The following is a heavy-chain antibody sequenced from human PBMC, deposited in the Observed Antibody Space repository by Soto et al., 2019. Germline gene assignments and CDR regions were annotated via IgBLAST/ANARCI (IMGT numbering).Heavy chain of an antibody. Sequence: QLVESGGGLVQPGGSLRLSCAASRFTFRNHNMNWVRLAPGKGLEWVSSITSSPTYIYYADSVKGRLTISRDDATSSLFLQMTSLRVEDTAVYYCVRSRASTILEGPRRRAFDYWGQGTRVTVSS. CDR3: VRSRASTILEGPRRRAFDY. CDR2: ITSSPTYI. CDR1: RFTFRNHN. V-gene: IGHV3-21*01. D-gene: IGHD3-3*01. J-gene: IGHJ4*02.